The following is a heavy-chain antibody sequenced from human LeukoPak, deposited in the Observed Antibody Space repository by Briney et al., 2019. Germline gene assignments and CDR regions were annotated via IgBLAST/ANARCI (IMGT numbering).Heavy chain of an antibody. Sequence: ASVKVSCKASGYTFTGYYMHWVRQAPGQGLEWMGWINPNSGGTNYAQKFQGRVTMTEDTSTDTAYMELSSLRSEDTAVYYCATDPWEPKDFWFDPWGQGTLVTVSS. CDR3: ATDPWEPKDFWFDP. V-gene: IGHV1-2*02. CDR1: GYTFTGYY. J-gene: IGHJ5*02. D-gene: IGHD1-26*01. CDR2: INPNSGGT.